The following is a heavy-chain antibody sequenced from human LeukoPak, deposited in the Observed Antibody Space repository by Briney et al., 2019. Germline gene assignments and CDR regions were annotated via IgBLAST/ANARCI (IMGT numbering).Heavy chain of an antibody. Sequence: GESLKISCRGSGYSFSCYWIAWVRQMPGKGLEWMGIIYPGDSDTRYSPSFQGQVTISADKSISTAYLQWSSLKASDTAMYYCARQGHWSYNDWGQGTLVTVSS. CDR1: GYSFSCYW. D-gene: IGHD1-7*01. V-gene: IGHV5-51*01. J-gene: IGHJ1*01. CDR3: ARQGHWSYND. CDR2: IYPGDSDT.